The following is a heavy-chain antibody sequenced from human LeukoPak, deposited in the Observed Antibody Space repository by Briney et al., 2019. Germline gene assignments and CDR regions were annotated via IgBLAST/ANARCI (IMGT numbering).Heavy chain of an antibody. J-gene: IGHJ6*02. CDR1: GFTFSSYG. Sequence: GGSLRLSCAASGFTFSSYGMHWVRQAPGKGLEWVAVISYDGSNKYYADSVKGRFTISRDNSKNTLYLQMNSLRAEDTAVYYCAKVRGYSGYVHLYYYYYGMGVWGQGTTVTVSS. V-gene: IGHV3-30*18. CDR3: AKVRGYSGYVHLYYYYYGMGV. CDR2: ISYDGSNK. D-gene: IGHD5-12*01.